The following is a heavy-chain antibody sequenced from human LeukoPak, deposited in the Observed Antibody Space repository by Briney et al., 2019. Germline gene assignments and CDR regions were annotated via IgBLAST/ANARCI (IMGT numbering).Heavy chain of an antibody. CDR3: ARVDIAARVPDY. CDR2: INPNSGGT. V-gene: IGHV1-2*02. CDR1: GYTFTGYY. Sequence: ASVKVSCEASGYTFTGYYMHWVRQAPGQGLEWMGWINPNSGGTNYAQKFQGRVTMTRDTSISTAYMELSRLRSDDTAVYYCARVDIAARVPDYWGQGTLVTVSS. D-gene: IGHD6-6*01. J-gene: IGHJ4*02.